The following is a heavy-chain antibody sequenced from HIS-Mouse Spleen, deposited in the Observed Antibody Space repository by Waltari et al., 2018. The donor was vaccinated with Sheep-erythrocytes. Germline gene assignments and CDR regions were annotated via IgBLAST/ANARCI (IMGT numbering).Heavy chain of an antibody. J-gene: IGHJ3*02. CDR2: IYSAGST. Sequence: EVQLVESGGGLIQPGGSLRLSCAASGFTVSSNYMSWVRQAPRKGLGWVSVIYSAGSTYSADSVTGRFTISRDKSKNTLYLQMNSLRAEDTAVYYCARGHPDYGDYDAFDIWGQGTMVTVSS. CDR1: GFTVSSNY. V-gene: IGHV3-53*01. CDR3: ARGHPDYGDYDAFDI. D-gene: IGHD4-17*01.